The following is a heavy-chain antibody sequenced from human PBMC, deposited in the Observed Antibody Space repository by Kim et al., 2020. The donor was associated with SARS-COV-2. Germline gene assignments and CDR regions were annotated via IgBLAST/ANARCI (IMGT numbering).Heavy chain of an antibody. D-gene: IGHD2-2*01. CDR2: VSYDGKVQ. V-gene: IGHV3-30*18. J-gene: IGHJ4*02. CDR1: GFIFSNYG. CDR3: VKEALVRRSTWDDS. Sequence: GGSLRLSCAASGFIFSNYGMHWLRQAPGKGLEWVAVVSYDGKVQYYGDSVKGRFTISRDNSKNTVYLQMNSLRVEDMAVYFCVKEALVRRSTWDDSWGQGTLVTVSS.